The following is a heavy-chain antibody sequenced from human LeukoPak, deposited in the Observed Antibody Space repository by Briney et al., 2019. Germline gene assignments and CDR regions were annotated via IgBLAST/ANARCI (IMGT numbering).Heavy chain of an antibody. CDR2: IWYDGSNK. V-gene: IGHV3-33*01. CDR1: EFTFSSYG. CDR3: ARGGPTFDY. Sequence: PGGSLRLSCAASEFTFSSYGMHWVRQAPGKGLEWVADIWYDGSNKYYADSVKGRFTISRDNSKNTLYLQMNSLRAEDTAVYYCARGGPTFDYWGQGTLVTVSS. J-gene: IGHJ4*02.